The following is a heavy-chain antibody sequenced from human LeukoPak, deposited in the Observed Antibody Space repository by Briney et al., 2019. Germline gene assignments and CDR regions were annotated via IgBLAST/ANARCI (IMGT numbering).Heavy chain of an antibody. CDR1: GGSISSSSYF. D-gene: IGHD2-15*01. CDR3: ARSVNIVVEYYFDY. CDR2: ISYSGST. V-gene: IGHV4-39*01. Sequence: SETLSLTCTVSGGSISSSSYFWGWLRQPPGKGLEWLGSISYSGSTYYNPSLKSRVTISVGTSKNQCALKLNSVTAADTAVYYCARSVNIVVEYYFDYWGQGTLVTVSS. J-gene: IGHJ4*02.